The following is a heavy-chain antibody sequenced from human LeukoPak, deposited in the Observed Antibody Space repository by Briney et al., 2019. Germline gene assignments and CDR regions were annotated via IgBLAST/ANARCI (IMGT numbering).Heavy chain of an antibody. CDR1: GFTFSSYG. V-gene: IGHV3-33*01. Sequence: GGSLRLSCAASGFTFSSYGMHWVRQAPGKGLEWVAVIWYGGSNKYYADSVKGRFTISRDNSKNTLYLQMNSLRAEDTAVYCCARDGSLGSYYGPDYWGQGTLVTVSS. J-gene: IGHJ4*02. CDR3: ARDGSLGSYYGPDY. D-gene: IGHD1-26*01. CDR2: IWYGGSNK.